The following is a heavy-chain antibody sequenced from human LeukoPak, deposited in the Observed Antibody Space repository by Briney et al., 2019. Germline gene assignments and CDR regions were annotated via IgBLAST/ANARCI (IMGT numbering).Heavy chain of an antibody. CDR2: IKQDGSEK. CDR1: GFTFSSYW. V-gene: IGHV3-7*01. Sequence: GGSLRLSCAASGFTFSSYWMSWVRQAPGKGLEWVATIKQDGSEKYYVDSVKGRFTISRDNAKNSLYLQMNSLRAEDTAVYYCARDSTPMYYYYGMDVWGQGTTVTVSS. J-gene: IGHJ6*02. CDR3: ARDSTPMYYYYGMDV.